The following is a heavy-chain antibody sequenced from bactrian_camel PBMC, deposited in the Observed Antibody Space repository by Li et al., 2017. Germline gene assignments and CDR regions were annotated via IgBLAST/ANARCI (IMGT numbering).Heavy chain of an antibody. J-gene: IGHJ4*01. Sequence: HVQLVESGGGLVQPGGSLRLSCEASGFTFSSYWMYWARQAPGKGLEWVSSIYSDGSNAYYADSVKGRFTISRDNAKNTVYLQMNSLKSEDTALYYCATDGWVAGSSEVLGPYNYWGQGTQVTVS. D-gene: IGHD6*01. CDR1: GFTFSSYW. CDR3: ATDGWVAGSSEVLGPYNY. CDR2: IYSDGSNA. V-gene: IGHV3S6*01.